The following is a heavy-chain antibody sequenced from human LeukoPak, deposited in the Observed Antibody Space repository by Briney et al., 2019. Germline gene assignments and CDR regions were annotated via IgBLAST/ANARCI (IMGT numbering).Heavy chain of an antibody. CDR3: ARVRTDYYFDY. D-gene: IGHD3-10*01. CDR1: GDSLVSGHY. J-gene: IGHJ4*02. CDR2: VYHSGSI. Sequence: SETLSLTCTVSGDSLVSGHYRGWIRQPPGQGLEWVGSVYHSGSIYYNPSLKSRVIMSVDTSKNQFSLKLSSLTAADTAIYYCARVRTDYYFDYWGQGTLVTVSS. V-gene: IGHV4-38-2*02.